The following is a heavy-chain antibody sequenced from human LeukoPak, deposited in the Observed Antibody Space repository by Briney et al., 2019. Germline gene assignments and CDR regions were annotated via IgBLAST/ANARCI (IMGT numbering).Heavy chain of an antibody. CDR3: ARDSRNAFDI. V-gene: IGHV4-30-4*01. CDR1: GGSFSSGDYY. CDR2: IYYSGST. Sequence: SQTLSLTCTVSGGSFSSGDYYWSWIRQPPGKGLEWIGYIYYSGSTYYNPSLKSRVIISVDTSKNQFSLKLSSVTAADTAVYYCARDSRNAFDIWGQGTMVTVSS. J-gene: IGHJ3*02.